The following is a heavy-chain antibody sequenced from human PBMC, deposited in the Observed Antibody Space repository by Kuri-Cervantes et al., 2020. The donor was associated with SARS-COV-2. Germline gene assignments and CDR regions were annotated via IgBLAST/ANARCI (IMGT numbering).Heavy chain of an antibody. V-gene: IGHV1-2*04. Sequence: ASVKVSCKVSGYTLTELSMHWVRQAPGQGLEWMGWINPNSGGTNYAQKFQGWVTMTRDTSISTAYMELSRLRSDDTAVYYCARDSGSYLRWFDPWGQGTLFTVSS. J-gene: IGHJ5*02. CDR1: GYTLTELS. CDR3: ARDSGSYLRWFDP. CDR2: INPNSGGT. D-gene: IGHD1-26*01.